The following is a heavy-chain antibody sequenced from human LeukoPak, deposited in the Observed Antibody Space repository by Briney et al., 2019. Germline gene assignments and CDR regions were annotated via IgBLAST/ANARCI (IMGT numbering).Heavy chain of an antibody. J-gene: IGHJ5*02. Sequence: SETLSLTCTVSGCSISSYYWSWIRQPPGKGLEWIGYIYYSGSTNYNPSLKSRVTISVDTSKNQFSLKLSSVTAADTAVYYCARGLLLRTWGQGTLVTVSS. CDR1: GCSISSYY. CDR2: IYYSGST. D-gene: IGHD2-21*02. CDR3: ARGLLLRT. V-gene: IGHV4-59*12.